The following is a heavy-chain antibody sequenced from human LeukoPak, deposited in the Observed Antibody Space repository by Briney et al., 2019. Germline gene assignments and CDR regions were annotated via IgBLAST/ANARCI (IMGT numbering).Heavy chain of an antibody. V-gene: IGHV4-4*07. CDR2: IYTSGST. Sequence: SETLSLTCTVSGGSISSYYWSWIRQPAGRGLEWIGRIYTSGSTNYNPSLKSRVTISVDTSKNQFSLKLSSVTAADTAVYYCARDRTRYCSSTSCYLDAFDIWGQGTMVTVSS. J-gene: IGHJ3*02. CDR3: ARDRTRYCSSTSCYLDAFDI. D-gene: IGHD2-2*01. CDR1: GGSISSYY.